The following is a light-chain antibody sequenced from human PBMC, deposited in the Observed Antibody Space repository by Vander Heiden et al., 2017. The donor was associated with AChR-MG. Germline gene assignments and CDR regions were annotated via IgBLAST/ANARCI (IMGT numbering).Light chain of an antibody. V-gene: IGLV1-47*01. J-gene: IGLJ2*01. CDR3: AAWDDSLSGLE. Sequence: QSVLTQPPSASGPPGQRVTISCSGSSPNIGSNYVSWYQQLPGTAPKRLIYRNNQRPSGVPDRFSGSKSGTSASLAISGLRSEDEADYYCAAWDDSLSGLEFGGGTKLTVL. CDR2: RNN. CDR1: SPNIGSNY.